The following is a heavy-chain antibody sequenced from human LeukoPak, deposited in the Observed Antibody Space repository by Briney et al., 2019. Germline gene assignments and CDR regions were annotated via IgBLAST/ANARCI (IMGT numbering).Heavy chain of an antibody. V-gene: IGHV3-21*01. D-gene: IGHD5-12*01. CDR3: ARVWVNSGYDYVDY. Sequence: GGSLRLSCAASGFTFSSYSMNWVRQAPGKGLEWVSSISSSSSYIYYADSVKGRFTISRDNAKKSMYLQMNSLRAEDTAVYYCARVWVNSGYDYVDYWGQGTLVTVSS. CDR1: GFTFSSYS. CDR2: ISSSSSYI. J-gene: IGHJ4*02.